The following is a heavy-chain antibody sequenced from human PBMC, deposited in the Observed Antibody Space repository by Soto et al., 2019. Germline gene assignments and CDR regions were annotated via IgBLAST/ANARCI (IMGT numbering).Heavy chain of an antibody. CDR3: ARVACTGDRCYYDY. J-gene: IGHJ4*02. CDR1: GYTFTSYD. CDR2: MNPNSGTT. Sequence: QVQLVQSGAEVKKPGASVKVSCKASGYTFTSYDFNWVRQATGEGLEWLGWMNPNSGTTGYAQRFQGRVTMNRNTAISTAYMELSSLRSEDTAMYYCARVACTGDRCYYDYWGQGTLVTVFS. D-gene: IGHD2-8*02. V-gene: IGHV1-8*01.